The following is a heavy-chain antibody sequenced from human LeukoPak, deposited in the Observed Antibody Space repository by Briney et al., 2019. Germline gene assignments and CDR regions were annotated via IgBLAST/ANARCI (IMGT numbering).Heavy chain of an antibody. CDR2: INHSGST. Sequence: PSETLSLTCAVYGGSFSGYYWSWIRQPPGKGLEWIGEINHSGSTNYNPSLKSRVTISVDTSKNQFSLKLSSVTAADTAVYYCARVRGRFYGDSYSGYWGQGTLVTVSS. V-gene: IGHV4-34*01. CDR3: ARVRGRFYGDSYSGY. D-gene: IGHD4-17*01. J-gene: IGHJ4*02. CDR1: GGSFSGYY.